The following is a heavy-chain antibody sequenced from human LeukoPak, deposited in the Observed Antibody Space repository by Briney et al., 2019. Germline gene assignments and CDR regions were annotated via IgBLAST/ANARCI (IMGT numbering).Heavy chain of an antibody. Sequence: PGGSLRLSCAASGFTVSGNYMSWVCPAPGKGLEWVSVIYSGGSTYSAASVKGRFTLSRDNSKNTLYLQMNSLRAEDTAVYYCARDLKTLNRITGTTSRSFYYMDVWGKGTTVTVSS. V-gene: IGHV3-53*01. J-gene: IGHJ6*03. CDR2: IYSGGST. CDR3: ARDLKTLNRITGTTSRSFYYMDV. D-gene: IGHD1-20*01. CDR1: GFTVSGNY.